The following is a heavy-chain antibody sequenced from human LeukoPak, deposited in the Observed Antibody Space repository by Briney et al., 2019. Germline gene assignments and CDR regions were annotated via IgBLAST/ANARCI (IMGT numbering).Heavy chain of an antibody. CDR3: ARIGGPECSGATCCPDY. CDR1: GGSVSSSSYY. Sequence: NPSETLSLTCTVSGGSVSSSSYYWGWIRQPPGKGLEWIGSMRQSGYSFYNPSLKSRVVISMNTARNQFSLKLRSLIVADSAVYYCARIGGPECSGATCCPDYWGQGTLVTVSS. V-gene: IGHV4-39*07. CDR2: MRQSGYS. D-gene: IGHD2-15*01. J-gene: IGHJ4*02.